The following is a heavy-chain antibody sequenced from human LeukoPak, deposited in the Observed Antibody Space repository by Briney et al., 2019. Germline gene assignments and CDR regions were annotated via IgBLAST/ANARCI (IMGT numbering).Heavy chain of an antibody. V-gene: IGHV5-51*01. CDR3: ARRTAPADY. CDR2: IYPGDSHT. D-gene: IGHD2-21*02. J-gene: IGHJ4*02. CDR1: GYSFSSYW. Sequence: GESLKISCKGSGYSFSSYWIGWVRQMPGEGLEWMGIIYPGDSHTRYSPSFQGQVTISADKSISTAYLQWGSLKASDTAMYYCARRTAPADYWGQGTLVTVSS.